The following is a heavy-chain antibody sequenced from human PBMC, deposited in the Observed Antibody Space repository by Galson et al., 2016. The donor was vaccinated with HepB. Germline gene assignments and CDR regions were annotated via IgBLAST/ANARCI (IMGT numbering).Heavy chain of an antibody. CDR1: GGSFSGYS. CDR2: INHSGST. V-gene: IGHV4-34*01. D-gene: IGHD3-3*01. CDR3: ARGSSFWSGYDHYGMDV. Sequence: ETLSLTCAVYGGSFSGYSWTWIRQSPGKGLEWIGEINHSGSTNYNSSLKSRVTISVDTSKNQFSLRLTSVTAADTAVYYCARGSSFWSGYDHYGMDVWGQGTTVTVSS. J-gene: IGHJ6*02.